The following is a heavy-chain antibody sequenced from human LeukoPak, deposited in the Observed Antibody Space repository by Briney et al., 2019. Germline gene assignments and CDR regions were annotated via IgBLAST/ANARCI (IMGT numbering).Heavy chain of an antibody. Sequence: ASVKVSCKAFGYTFTDYYIHWVRQAPGQRLEWVGWIHPNSGGTNYAQKLQGRVTMTTDTSTSTAYMELRSLRSDDTAVYYCATGATIFDYWGQGTLVTVSS. CDR2: IHPNSGGT. J-gene: IGHJ4*02. CDR1: GYTFTDYY. D-gene: IGHD1-26*01. CDR3: ATGATIFDY. V-gene: IGHV1-2*02.